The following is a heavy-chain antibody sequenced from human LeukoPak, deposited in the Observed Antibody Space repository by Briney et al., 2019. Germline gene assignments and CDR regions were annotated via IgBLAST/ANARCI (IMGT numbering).Heavy chain of an antibody. CDR2: IFPSGGEI. D-gene: IGHD1-14*01. CDR1: GFTFSTFA. J-gene: IGHJ6*03. Sequence: GGSLRLSCAASGFTFSTFAMIWVRQPPGKGLEWVSSIFPSGGEIHYADSVKGRFTISRDNSKNTLYLQMNSLRAEDTAVYYCARGGYGPTGAVGYMDVWGKGTTVTISS. CDR3: ARGGYGPTGAVGYMDV. V-gene: IGHV3-23*01.